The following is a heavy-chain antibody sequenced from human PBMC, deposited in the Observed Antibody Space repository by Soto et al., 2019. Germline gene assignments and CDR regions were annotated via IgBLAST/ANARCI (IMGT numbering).Heavy chain of an antibody. V-gene: IGHV4-34*01. D-gene: IGHD3-16*01. Sequence: QVQLQQWGTGLLKPSETLSLTCAVYGWSFRGYYWTWIRQPPGKGLEWIGEIDHSGSTNYNPSLKSRVTISVDTSKNQFSLKLASVTAADTAVYYCARVEYTYNYRGLDYWGQGTLVTVSS. J-gene: IGHJ4*02. CDR1: GWSFRGYY. CDR3: ARVEYTYNYRGLDY. CDR2: IDHSGST.